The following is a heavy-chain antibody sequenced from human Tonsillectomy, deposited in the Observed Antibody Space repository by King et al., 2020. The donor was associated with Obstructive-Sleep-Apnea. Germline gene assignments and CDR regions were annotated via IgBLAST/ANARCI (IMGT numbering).Heavy chain of an antibody. D-gene: IGHD3-10*01. CDR2: IYPGDSDT. Sequence: VQLVESGAEVKKPGESLTISCTGSGYSFTSYWIGWVRQMPGKGLEWMGIIYPGDSDTRYSPSFQGQVTISADKSISTAYLQWSSLKASDTAMYYCARSRFTMVRGVYYYYYGMDVWGQGTTVTVSS. V-gene: IGHV5-51*01. J-gene: IGHJ6*02. CDR3: ARSRFTMVRGVYYYYYGMDV. CDR1: GYSFTSYW.